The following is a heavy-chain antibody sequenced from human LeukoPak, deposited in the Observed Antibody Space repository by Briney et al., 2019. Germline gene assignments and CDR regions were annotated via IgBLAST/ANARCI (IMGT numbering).Heavy chain of an antibody. D-gene: IGHD5-12*01. V-gene: IGHV3-23*01. Sequence: PGGSLRLSCAASGFTFSSYAMSWVRQAPGKGLEWVSAISGSGGSTYYADSVKGRFTISRDNSKNTLYLQMNSLRAEDTAVYYCAKVRWLRDLSENWFDPWGQGTLVTVSS. CDR1: GFTFSSYA. J-gene: IGHJ5*02. CDR3: AKVRWLRDLSENWFDP. CDR2: ISGSGGST.